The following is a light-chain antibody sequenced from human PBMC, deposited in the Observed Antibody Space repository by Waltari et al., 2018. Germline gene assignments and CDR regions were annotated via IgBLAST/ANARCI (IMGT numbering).Light chain of an antibody. CDR1: KLGDKY. CDR3: QTWDSTYVV. Sequence: VSVSPGQTANISCSGNKLGDKYVCWYHQKPGQSPVLVIYQDVKRPSGIPERFSGSNSGNTATLTISGTQAMDEADYYCQTWDSTYVVFGGGTTLTVL. CDR2: QDV. V-gene: IGLV3-1*01. J-gene: IGLJ2*01.